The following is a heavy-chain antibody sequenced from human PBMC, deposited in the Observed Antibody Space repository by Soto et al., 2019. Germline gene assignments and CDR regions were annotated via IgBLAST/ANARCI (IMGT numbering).Heavy chain of an antibody. J-gene: IGHJ5*02. D-gene: IGHD6-19*01. V-gene: IGHV5-51*01. CDR2: IYPGDSDI. CDR1: GYSFTSYW. Sequence: PGESLKISCKGSGYSFTSYWIGWVRQMPGKGLEWMGIIYPGDSDIRYSPSFQGQVTISADKSISTAYLQWSSLKASDTAMYYCARHIAVSGTRGWFDPRGQGTLVTVSS. CDR3: ARHIAVSGTRGWFDP.